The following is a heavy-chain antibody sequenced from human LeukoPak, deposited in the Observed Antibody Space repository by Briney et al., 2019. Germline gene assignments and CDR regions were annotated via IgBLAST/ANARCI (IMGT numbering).Heavy chain of an antibody. CDR2: IWSDGTNE. Sequence: GRSLRLSCAASGFTLSSYDMHWVRQAPGKWLEWVAVIWSDGTNEYYADSVKGRFTISRDNSKNTLYLQMNSLRAEDTAVYYCARDRSSYEYYFDYWGQGTLVTVSS. CDR3: ARDRSSYEYYFDY. D-gene: IGHD5-12*01. J-gene: IGHJ4*02. CDR1: GFTLSSYD. V-gene: IGHV3-33*01.